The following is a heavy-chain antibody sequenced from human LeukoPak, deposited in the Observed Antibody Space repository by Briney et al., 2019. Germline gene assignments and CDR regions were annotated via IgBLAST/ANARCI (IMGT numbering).Heavy chain of an antibody. D-gene: IGHD5-12*01. J-gene: IGHJ3*02. CDR3: ARDFGRLRFVNAFDI. CDR1: GFTFSSYA. V-gene: IGHV3-30-3*01. CDR2: TSYDGSNK. Sequence: PGGSLRLSCAASGFTFSSYAMHWVRQAPGKGLEWVAVTSYDGSNKYYADSVKGRFTISRDNSKNTLYLQMNGLRAEDTAVFYCARDFGRLRFVNAFDIWGQGTMVTVSS.